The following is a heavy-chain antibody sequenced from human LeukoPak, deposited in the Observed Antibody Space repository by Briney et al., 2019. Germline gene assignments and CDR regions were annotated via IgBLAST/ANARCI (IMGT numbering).Heavy chain of an antibody. CDR3: ARDPGSYWGGYYFDY. CDR2: IYYSRST. Sequence: SETLSLTCTVSGGSISSYYWSWIRQPPGKGLEWIGYIYYSRSTNYNPSLKSRVTISVDTSKNQFSLKLSSMTAADTAVYYCARDPGSYWGGYYFDYWGQGTLVTVSS. CDR1: GGSISSYY. J-gene: IGHJ4*02. V-gene: IGHV4-59*01. D-gene: IGHD1-26*01.